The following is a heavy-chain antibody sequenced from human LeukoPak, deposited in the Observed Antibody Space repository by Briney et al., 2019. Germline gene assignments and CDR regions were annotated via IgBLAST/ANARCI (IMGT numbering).Heavy chain of an antibody. CDR2: INSDGTIT. Sequence: GRSLRLSCATSGFTFSSYWMHWVRQAPGKGLVWVSRINSDGTITSYADSVKGRFTISRDNAKNSLYLQMNSLRAEDTAVYYCARGSAVTANNFDFWGQGTLVTVSS. V-gene: IGHV3-74*01. D-gene: IGHD4-11*01. CDR1: GFTFSSYW. J-gene: IGHJ4*02. CDR3: ARGSAVTANNFDF.